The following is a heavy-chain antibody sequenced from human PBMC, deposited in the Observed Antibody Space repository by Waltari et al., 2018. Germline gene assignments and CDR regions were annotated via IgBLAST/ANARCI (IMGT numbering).Heavy chain of an antibody. D-gene: IGHD2-8*02. CDR3: ARDRGCTGGVCYSRDYYYGMDV. CDR2: ISYDGSDK. V-gene: IGHV3-30-3*01. CDR1: GFTFSSYA. Sequence: QVQLVESGGGVVQPGRSLRLSCAASGFTFSSYAMHWVRQAPGKGLEWGAVISYDGSDKYYADSVKGRVTIARDNSKNTRYLQMNSLRAEDTAVYYCARDRGCTGGVCYSRDYYYGMDVWGQGTTVTVSS. J-gene: IGHJ6*02.